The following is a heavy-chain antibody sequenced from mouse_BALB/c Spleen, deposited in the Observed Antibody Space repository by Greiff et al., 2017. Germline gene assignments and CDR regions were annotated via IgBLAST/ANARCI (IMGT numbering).Heavy chain of an antibody. J-gene: IGHJ4*01. D-gene: IGHD1-1*01. V-gene: IGHV2-2*02. Sequence: QVQLKESGPGLVQPSQSLSITCTVSGFSLTSYGVHWVRQSPGKGLEWLGVIWSGGSTDYNAAFISRLSISKDNSKSQVFFKMNSLQANDTAIYYCARKAYGSSDYAMDYWGQGTSVTVSS. CDR3: ARKAYGSSDYAMDY. CDR1: GFSLTSYG. CDR2: IWSGGST.